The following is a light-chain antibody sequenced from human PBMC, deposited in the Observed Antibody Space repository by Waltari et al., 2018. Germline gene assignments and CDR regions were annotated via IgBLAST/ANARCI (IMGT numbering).Light chain of an antibody. CDR3: QQYWSIPWT. V-gene: IGKV1-NL1*01. J-gene: IGKJ1*01. CDR2: AAS. Sequence: DIQMTQSPSSLSASIGDRVTITCRASYAFTKALAWYQQKPGKAPKLLLYAASRLERGVPSRFSGSGSGTDYTLTISSLQPEDFATYYCQQYWSIPWTFGQGTKVEI. CDR1: YAFTKA.